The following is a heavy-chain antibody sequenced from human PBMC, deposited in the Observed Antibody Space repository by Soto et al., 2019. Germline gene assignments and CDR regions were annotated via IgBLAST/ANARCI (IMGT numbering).Heavy chain of an antibody. CDR2: ISSSSSYI. Sequence: GGSLRLSCAASGFTFSSYSMNWVRQAPGKGLEWVSSISSSSSYIYYADSVKGRFTISRDNAKNSLYLQMNSLRAEDTAVYYCASRYRSTPVYYYYGMDVWGRGTTVTVSS. J-gene: IGHJ6*02. CDR3: ASRYRSTPVYYYYGMDV. D-gene: IGHD6-13*01. CDR1: GFTFSSYS. V-gene: IGHV3-21*01.